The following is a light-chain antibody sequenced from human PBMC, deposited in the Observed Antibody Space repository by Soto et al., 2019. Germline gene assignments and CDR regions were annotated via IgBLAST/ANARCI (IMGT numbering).Light chain of an antibody. CDR2: QAS. CDR3: QHYSGFPPWT. J-gene: IGKJ1*01. CDR1: QSISVW. V-gene: IGKV1-5*03. Sequence: IKLTQSPSTLSATVADKFTITCRASQSISVWLAWYQQKMGKAPKLLVYQASSLESGVPSRFSGSGSGTEFTLTISSLQPDDFATYYCQHYSGFPPWTFGQGTKVDI.